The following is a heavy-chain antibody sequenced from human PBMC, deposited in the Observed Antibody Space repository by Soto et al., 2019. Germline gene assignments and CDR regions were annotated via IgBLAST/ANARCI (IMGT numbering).Heavy chain of an antibody. D-gene: IGHD1-26*01. CDR1: GYTFTSLG. CDR2: ISTYNGKT. CDR3: ARLVTEGATYREDAFDM. V-gene: IGHV1-18*01. Sequence: QLQLVQSGGEVKTPGASVKVSCTTSGYTFTSLGISWVRQAPGQGLEWMGWISTYNGKTDYAQKFQGRVTMNAYTRTSTVYMEVRSLRSDDTAVYYLARLVTEGATYREDAFDMWGQGTKVTVSS. J-gene: IGHJ3*02.